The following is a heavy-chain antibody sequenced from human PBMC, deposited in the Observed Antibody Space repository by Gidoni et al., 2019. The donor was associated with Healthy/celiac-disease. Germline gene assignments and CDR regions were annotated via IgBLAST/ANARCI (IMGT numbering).Heavy chain of an antibody. CDR3: ARGLYSSGWYDYFDY. Sequence: QLQLQESGPGLVKPSETLSLTCTVSGGSISSSSYYWGWIRQPPGKGLEWIGSIYYSGSTYYNPSLKSRVTISVDTSKNQFSLKLSSVTAADTAVYYCARGLYSSGWYDYFDYWGQGTLVTVSS. CDR1: GGSISSSSYY. D-gene: IGHD6-19*01. V-gene: IGHV4-39*01. J-gene: IGHJ4*02. CDR2: IYYSGST.